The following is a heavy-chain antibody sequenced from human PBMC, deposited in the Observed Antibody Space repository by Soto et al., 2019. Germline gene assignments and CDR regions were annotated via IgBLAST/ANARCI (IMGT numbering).Heavy chain of an antibody. J-gene: IGHJ4*02. Sequence: QVQLVESGGGVVQPGRSLRLSCAASGFTFSSYGMHWVRQAPGKGLEWVAVISSDGSNKYYADSVKGRFTISRDNSKNTLYLQMNSLRAEDTAVYYCAKSGRPDLDDWGQGTLDTASS. V-gene: IGHV3-30*18. CDR1: GFTFSSYG. D-gene: IGHD2-15*01. CDR3: AKSGRPDLDD. CDR2: ISSDGSNK.